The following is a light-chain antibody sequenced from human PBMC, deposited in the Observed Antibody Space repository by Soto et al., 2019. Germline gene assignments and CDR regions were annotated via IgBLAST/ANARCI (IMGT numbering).Light chain of an antibody. J-gene: IGLJ1*01. CDR3: QSYDSSLSGFV. V-gene: IGLV1-40*01. Sequence: QSSLTQPPSVSGAPGRRVTISCAGSSSNIGAGYGVHWYQQLPGTAPKLPIYDNSNRPSGVPDRFSGSKSGTSASLAITGLQAEDEADYYCQSYDSSLSGFVFGTGTKVTVL. CDR1: SSNIGAGYG. CDR2: DNS.